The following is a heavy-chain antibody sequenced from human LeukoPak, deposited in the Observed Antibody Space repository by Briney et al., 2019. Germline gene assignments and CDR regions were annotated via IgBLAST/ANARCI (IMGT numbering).Heavy chain of an antibody. CDR2: ISGSGGTT. CDR3: AKWVVGSRYFDL. J-gene: IGHJ2*01. CDR1: GFTFSSYA. V-gene: IGHV3-23*01. D-gene: IGHD1-26*01. Sequence: PGGPLRLSCAASGFTFSSYAMSWVCQAPGKGLEWVSGISGSGGTTYYTDSVKGRFTISRDNSKNTLYLQMNSLRAEDTAVYYCAKWVVGSRYFDLWGRGTLVTVSP.